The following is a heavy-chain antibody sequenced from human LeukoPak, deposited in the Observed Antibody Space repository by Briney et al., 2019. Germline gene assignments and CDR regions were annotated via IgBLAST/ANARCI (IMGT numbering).Heavy chain of an antibody. D-gene: IGHD6-13*01. V-gene: IGHV4-34*01. CDR2: INHSGST. CDR3: ARVKQHAFDI. Sequence: SETLSLTCAVYGGSLSGYYWSWIRQPPGKGLEWIGEINHSGSTNYNPSLKSRVTISVDTSKNQFSLKLSSVTAADTAVYYCARVKQHAFDIWGQGTMVTVSS. CDR1: GGSLSGYY. J-gene: IGHJ3*02.